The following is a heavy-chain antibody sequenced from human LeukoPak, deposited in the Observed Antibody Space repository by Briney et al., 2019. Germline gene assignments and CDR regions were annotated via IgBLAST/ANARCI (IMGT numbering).Heavy chain of an antibody. D-gene: IGHD6-13*01. J-gene: IGHJ4*02. CDR1: GFTFGRYA. Sequence: GGSLRLSCAASGFTFGRYAMNWVRQAPGKGLEWVSAISGSAAGTYYADSVKGRFTISRDNSKNTLYLQMNSPRAEDTAAYYCAKVNNIAVAGTLDYWGQGTLVTVSS. CDR3: AKVNNIAVAGTLDY. V-gene: IGHV3-23*01. CDR2: ISGSAAGT.